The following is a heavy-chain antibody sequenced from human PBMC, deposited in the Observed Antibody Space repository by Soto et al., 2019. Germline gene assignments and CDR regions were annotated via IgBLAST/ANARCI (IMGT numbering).Heavy chain of an antibody. V-gene: IGHV4-59*08. CDR2: IYYSGST. Sequence: QVQLQESGPGLVKPSETLSLTCTVSGGSISSYYWSWIRQPPGKGLEWIGYIYYSGSTNYNPSLTSRVTXXVXTXXNQFSLKLSSVTAADTAVYYCARSGGYYYYYGMDVWGQGTTVTVSS. J-gene: IGHJ6*02. D-gene: IGHD1-26*01. CDR3: ARSGGYYYYYGMDV. CDR1: GGSISSYY.